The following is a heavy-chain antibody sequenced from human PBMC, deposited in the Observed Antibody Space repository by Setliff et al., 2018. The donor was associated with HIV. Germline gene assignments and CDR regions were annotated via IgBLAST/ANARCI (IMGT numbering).Heavy chain of an antibody. CDR1: GGSISSGGYY. D-gene: IGHD3-3*01. Sequence: LSLTCTVSGGSISSGGYYWSRIRQHPGKGLEWIGYIYYSGSTYYNPSLKSRVSISVDTSNNQFSLKLTSVTAADTAIYYCARGRDYTGSWFRPFYLDFWGHGNLVTVTS. CDR2: IYYSGST. V-gene: IGHV4-31*03. CDR3: ARGRDYTGSWFRPFYLDF. J-gene: IGHJ4*01.